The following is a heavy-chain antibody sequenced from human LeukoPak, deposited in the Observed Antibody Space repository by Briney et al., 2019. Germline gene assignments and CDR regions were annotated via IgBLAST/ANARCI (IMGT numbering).Heavy chain of an antibody. V-gene: IGHV3-74*01. Sequence: PGGSLRLSCVASGFTFSNYGMHWVSQAPGKGLMWVSRIRGDGARTSYADSVKGRFTVSRDNGKNTLYLEMNSLTDEDTAIYYCVRGGDAYNFDFWGRGTLVSVS. D-gene: IGHD5-24*01. J-gene: IGHJ4*02. CDR1: GFTFSNYG. CDR2: IRGDGART. CDR3: VRGGDAYNFDF.